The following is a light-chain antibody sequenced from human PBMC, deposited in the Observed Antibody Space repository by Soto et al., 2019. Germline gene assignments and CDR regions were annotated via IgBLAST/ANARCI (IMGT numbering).Light chain of an antibody. Sequence: QSALTQPASVSGSHGQSITISCTGTSSDVGGYNYVSWYQQHPGKAPKLMIYEVSNRPSGVSNRFSGSKSGNTASLTISGLQADDDAKYYCTSYTSSSTLVIFGGGTKLTVL. J-gene: IGLJ2*01. V-gene: IGLV2-14*01. CDR3: TSYTSSSTLVI. CDR1: SSDVGGYNY. CDR2: EVS.